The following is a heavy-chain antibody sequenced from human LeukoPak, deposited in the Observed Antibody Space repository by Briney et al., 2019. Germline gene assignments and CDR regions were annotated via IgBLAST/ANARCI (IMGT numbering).Heavy chain of an antibody. V-gene: IGHV3-48*04. D-gene: IGHD3-22*01. CDR1: GFTFSSYS. CDR3: ARENTYYYDSSGAFDY. CDR2: ISSSSSTI. J-gene: IGHJ4*02. Sequence: PGGSLRLSCAASGFTFSSYSMNWVRQAPGKGLEWVSYISSSSSTIYYADSVKGRFTISRDNAKNSLYLQMNSLRAEDTAVYYCARENTYYYDSSGAFDYWGQGTLVTVSS.